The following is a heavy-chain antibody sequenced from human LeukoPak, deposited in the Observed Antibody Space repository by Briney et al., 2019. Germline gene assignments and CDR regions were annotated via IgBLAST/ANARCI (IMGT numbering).Heavy chain of an antibody. CDR2: VRTTDPTT. J-gene: IGHJ4*02. CDR3: AKARYTAGWYQFAY. V-gene: IGHV3-23*01. D-gene: IGHD6-19*01. CDR1: GCTFSSYA. Sequence: GGSLRLSCAASGCTFSSYALSWVRQAPGKGLEWVSIVRTTDPTTYYADLVKGRFTISRDNSKRSVYLLMNSPRAETTVVYYGAKARYTAGWYQFAYWSRGTLVTVSS.